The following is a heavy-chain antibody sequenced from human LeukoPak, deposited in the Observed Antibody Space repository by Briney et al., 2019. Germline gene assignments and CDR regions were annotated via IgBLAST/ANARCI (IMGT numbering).Heavy chain of an antibody. CDR3: AKPGDFSGWTRDFDY. CDR1: GFTFSTYG. Sequence: GGSLRLSCEASGFTFSTYGMTWVRQAPGKGLEWVSSTSGSGGHTYYADSVKGRFTVSRDNSKNTLYLQMNSLRAEDTAVYYCAKPGDFSGWTRDFDYWGQGTLVTVSS. CDR2: TSGSGGHT. V-gene: IGHV3-23*01. J-gene: IGHJ4*02. D-gene: IGHD6-19*01.